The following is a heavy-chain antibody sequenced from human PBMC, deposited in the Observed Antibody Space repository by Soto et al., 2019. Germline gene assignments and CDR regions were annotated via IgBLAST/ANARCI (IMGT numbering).Heavy chain of an antibody. CDR3: STTSASRSAHFDS. J-gene: IGHJ4*02. CDR2: VIPMVGMS. CDR1: GGTFNFYS. Sequence: QVQLVQSGAEVKKPGSSVKVSCTASGGTFNFYSISWVRQAPGQGLEWVGRVIPMVGMSEYAQKFQGRVTITADKSPSTAYMTLRSLRSDDTAVYYCSTTSASRSAHFDSWGQGTLVTVSS. V-gene: IGHV1-69*02. D-gene: IGHD3-10*01.